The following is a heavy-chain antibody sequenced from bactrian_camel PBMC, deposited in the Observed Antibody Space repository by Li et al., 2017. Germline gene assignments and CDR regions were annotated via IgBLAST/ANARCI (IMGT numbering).Heavy chain of an antibody. CDR2: IAYDGWVS. J-gene: IGHJ4*01. Sequence: VQLVESGGGSVQAGGSLRVSCRASGFQFSDYPMSWVRQAPGKGLEWIAQIAYDGWVSRYHDSAKGRFTISRDNDRSMLYLQMNSLGPDDTAMYYCAAARKGSGHTCSAPDDYSDWGQGTQVTVSS. V-gene: IGHV3S42*01. CDR3: AAARKGSGHTCSAPDDYSD. CDR1: GFQFSDYP. D-gene: IGHD4*01.